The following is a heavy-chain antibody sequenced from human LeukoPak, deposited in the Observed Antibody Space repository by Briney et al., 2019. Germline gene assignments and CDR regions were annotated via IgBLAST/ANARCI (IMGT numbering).Heavy chain of an antibody. CDR3: AKGEGGYYYYFDY. D-gene: IGHD3-22*01. J-gene: IGHJ4*02. CDR2: ISGSGGST. V-gene: IGHV3-23*01. Sequence: PGGSLRLSCAASGFTFNTYSMSWVRQAPGKGLGWVSAISGSGGSTYYADSVKGRFTISRDNSKNTLYLQMNSLRAEDTAVYYCAKGEGGYYYYFDYWGKGTLVTVSS. CDR1: GFTFNTYS.